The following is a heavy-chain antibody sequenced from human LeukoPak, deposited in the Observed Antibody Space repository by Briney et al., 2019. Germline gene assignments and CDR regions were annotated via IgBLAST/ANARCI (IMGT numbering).Heavy chain of an antibody. CDR2: ISAYNGNT. V-gene: IGHV1-18*01. CDR1: GYTFTSYG. CDR3: ARRDIVARQNDY. Sequence: ASVKVSCKASGYTFTSYGISWVRQAPGQGLEWMGWISAYNGNTNYAQKLQGRVTMTTDTPTSTAYMELRSLRSDDTAVYYCARRDIVARQNDYWGQGTLVTVSS. J-gene: IGHJ4*02. D-gene: IGHD5-12*01.